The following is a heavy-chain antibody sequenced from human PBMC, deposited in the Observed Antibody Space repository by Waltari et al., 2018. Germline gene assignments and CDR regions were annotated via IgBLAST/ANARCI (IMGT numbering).Heavy chain of an antibody. J-gene: IGHJ6*02. CDR1: GFTVRTNS. CDR2: IHIPSTT. Sequence: EVQLVATGGGLIQPGRSLRLSWAASGFTVRTNSIPWVRQAPGKGLEWVSVIHIPSTTYYADSVKGRFTMSRDNSKNTLSLQMNSLRDEDTAVYYCARLAVAGPDVFSYFYGMDVWGQGTTVTVSS. V-gene: IGHV3-53*02. CDR3: ARLAVAGPDVFSYFYGMDV. D-gene: IGHD6-19*01.